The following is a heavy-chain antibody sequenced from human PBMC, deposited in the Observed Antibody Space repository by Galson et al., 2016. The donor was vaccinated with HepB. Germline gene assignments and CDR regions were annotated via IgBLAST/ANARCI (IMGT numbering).Heavy chain of an antibody. J-gene: IGHJ4*02. D-gene: IGHD3-10*01. Sequence: SLRLSCAASGFTFSSYAMYWVRQAPEKGPEWVSVISADSGAIYYADSVRGRVSISRDNAKSTLYLQMDSLRVEDTAIYCVIMIRGSTVGPIDYWGQGALVTVSA. CDR1: GFTFSSYA. CDR3: IMIRGSTVGPIDY. V-gene: IGHV3-23*01. CDR2: ISADSGAI.